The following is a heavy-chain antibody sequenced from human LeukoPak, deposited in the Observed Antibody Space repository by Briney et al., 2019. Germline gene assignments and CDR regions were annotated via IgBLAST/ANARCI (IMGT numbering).Heavy chain of an antibody. V-gene: IGHV3-64*04. D-gene: IGHD3-16*01. CDR3: AKDQRLGEACDY. J-gene: IGHJ4*02. CDR1: GFVFSIYT. Sequence: GGSLRLSCSASGFVFSIYTMYWVRQTPGKGPEYVSTISGSGNGFSIYYADSVKGRFTISRDDSKSILYLQMNSLRAEDTAVYYCAKDQRLGEACDYWGQGTLVTVSS. CDR2: ISGSGNGFSI.